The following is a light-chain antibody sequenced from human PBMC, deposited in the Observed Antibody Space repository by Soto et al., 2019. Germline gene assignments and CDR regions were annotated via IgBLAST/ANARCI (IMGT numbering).Light chain of an antibody. CDR3: CSYAGSYV. J-gene: IGLJ1*01. CDR2: EGS. V-gene: IGLV2-23*01. Sequence: QSVLTQPASVSGSPGQSITISCTGTSSDVGSYNLVSWYQQHPGKAPKLMIYEGSKRPSGVSNRFSGSKSGNTASLTISGLQAEDEADYYCCSYAGSYVLGTGTRSPS. CDR1: SSDVGSYNL.